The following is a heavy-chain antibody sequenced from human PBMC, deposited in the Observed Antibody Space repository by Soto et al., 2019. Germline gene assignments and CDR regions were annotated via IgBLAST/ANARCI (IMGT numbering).Heavy chain of an antibody. CDR3: VRASAAATSWFVH. CDR1: GYTFSNYG. V-gene: IGHV1-18*01. D-gene: IGHD6-13*01. J-gene: IGHJ5*02. CDR2: ISLYSDGT. Sequence: QVQLVQSGGEVKRPGASVKVSCKTSGYTFSNYGITWVRQAPGQPLEWLGWISLYSDGTNYAQKFQGRVSMTRNTATVTVYMELTGATPDDTAIYYCVRASAAATSWFVHWGQGTLVTISS.